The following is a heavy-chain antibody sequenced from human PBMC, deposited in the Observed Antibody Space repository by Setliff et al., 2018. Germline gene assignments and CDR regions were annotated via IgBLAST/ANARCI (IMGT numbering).Heavy chain of an antibody. CDR1: GYTFSTYA. CDR2: INTNTGNP. V-gene: IGHV7-4-1*02. D-gene: IGHD3-16*01. J-gene: IGHJ6*03. CDR3: ASRGTSNGYYYHMDV. Sequence: ASVKVSCKASGYTFSTYAMNWVRQAPGQGLEWMGWINTNTGNPTYAQGFTGRFVFSLDTSVSTAYLQISSLKAEDTAVYYCASRGTSNGYYYHMDVWGKGTTVTVSS.